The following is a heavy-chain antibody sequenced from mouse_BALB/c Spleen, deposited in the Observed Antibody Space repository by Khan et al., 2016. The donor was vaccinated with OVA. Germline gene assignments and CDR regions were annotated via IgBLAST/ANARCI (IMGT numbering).Heavy chain of an antibody. CDR1: GYSITSGYA. CDR2: ISYSGVT. CDR3: ARGNYYGYYFDY. J-gene: IGHJ2*01. Sequence: EVQLQGSGPGLVKPSQSLSLTCTVTGYSITSGYAWNWIRQFPGNKLEWMGYISYSGVTSYTPSLKSRISITRATSKNQFFLQLNSVTTEDTATYYCARGNYYGYYFDYWGQGTTLTVSS. V-gene: IGHV3-2*02. D-gene: IGHD1-1*01.